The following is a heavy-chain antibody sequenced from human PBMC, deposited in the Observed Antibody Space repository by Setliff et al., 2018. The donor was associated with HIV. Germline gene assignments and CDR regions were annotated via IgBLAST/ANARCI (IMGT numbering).Heavy chain of an antibody. CDR3: ARDGEIGPDF. J-gene: IGHJ4*02. Sequence: GASVKVSCKASGYNFINYGISWVRQAPGQGLEWMGWISVFNGDTTYAQNLQGRFTMTSDTSTTTAYTELRNLRSDDTAVYYCARDGEIGPDFWGQGTLVTVSS. CDR2: ISVFNGDT. CDR1: GYNFINYG. V-gene: IGHV1-18*01. D-gene: IGHD3-3*01.